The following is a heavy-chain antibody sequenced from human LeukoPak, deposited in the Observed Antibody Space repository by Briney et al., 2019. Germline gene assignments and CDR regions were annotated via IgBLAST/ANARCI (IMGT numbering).Heavy chain of an antibody. CDR1: GGSISSSSYY. V-gene: IGHV4-39*07. CDR2: IYYSGST. J-gene: IGHJ4*02. D-gene: IGHD5-18*01. Sequence: SETLSLTCTVSGGSISSSSYYWGWIRQPPGKGLEWIGSIYYSGSTYYNPSLKSRVTISVDTSKNQFSLKLSSVTAADTAVYYCARDLRQLWFSYWGQGTLVTVSS. CDR3: ARDLRQLWFSY.